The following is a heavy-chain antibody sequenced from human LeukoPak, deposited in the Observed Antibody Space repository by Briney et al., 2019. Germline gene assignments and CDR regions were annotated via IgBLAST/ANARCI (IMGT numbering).Heavy chain of an antibody. V-gene: IGHV1-8*01. D-gene: IGHD6-13*01. J-gene: IGHJ6*03. CDR3: ARGRRQQLVSILYYYYYMDV. Sequence: ASVKVSCKASGYTFTSYDINWVRQATGQGLEWMGWMNPNSGNTGYAQKFQGRVTMTRNTSISTAYMELSSLRSEDTAVYYCARGRRQQLVSILYYYYYMDVWGKGTTVTVSS. CDR1: GYTFTSYD. CDR2: MNPNSGNT.